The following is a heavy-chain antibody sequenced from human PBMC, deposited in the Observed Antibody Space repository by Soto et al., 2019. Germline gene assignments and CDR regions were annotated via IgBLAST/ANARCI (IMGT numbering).Heavy chain of an antibody. V-gene: IGHV1-24*01. CDR1: GYTLTELS. Sequence: ASVKVSCKVSGYTLTELSMHWVRQAPGKGLEWMGGFDPEDGETIYAQKFQGRVTMTEDTSTDTAYMELSSLRSEDTAVYYCAHINRAIFGVVVPMDVWGQGTTVTVSS. CDR2: FDPEDGET. J-gene: IGHJ6*02. D-gene: IGHD3-3*01. CDR3: AHINRAIFGVVVPMDV.